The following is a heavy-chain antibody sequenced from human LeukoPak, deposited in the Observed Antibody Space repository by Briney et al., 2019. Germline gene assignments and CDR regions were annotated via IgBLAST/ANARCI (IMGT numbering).Heavy chain of an antibody. D-gene: IGHD3-10*01. V-gene: IGHV3-48*03. CDR3: ARDYYGSGSYYNAGMDV. CDR2: ISSSGSTI. Sequence: GGSLRLSCAASGFTFSSYEMNWVRQAPGKGLEWVSYISSSGSTIYYADSAKGRFTISRDNAKNSLYLQMNSLRAEDTAVYYCARDYYGSGSYYNAGMDVWGKGTTVTVSS. CDR1: GFTFSSYE. J-gene: IGHJ6*04.